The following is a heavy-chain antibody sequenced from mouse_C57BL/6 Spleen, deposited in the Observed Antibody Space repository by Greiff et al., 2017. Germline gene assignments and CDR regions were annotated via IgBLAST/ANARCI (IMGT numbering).Heavy chain of an antibody. CDR2: IYPRSGNT. J-gene: IGHJ3*01. D-gene: IGHD2-4*01. Sequence: QVQLKESGAELARPGASVKLSCKASGYTFTSYGISWVKQRTGQGLEWIGEIYPRSGNTYYNEKFKGKATLTADKSSSTAYMELRSLTSEDSAVYFCARSDDYDGGFAYWGQGTLVTVSA. CDR3: ARSDDYDGGFAY. CDR1: GYTFTSYG. V-gene: IGHV1-81*01.